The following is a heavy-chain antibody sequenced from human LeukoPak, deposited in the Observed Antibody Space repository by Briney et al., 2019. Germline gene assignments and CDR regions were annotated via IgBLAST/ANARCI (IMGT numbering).Heavy chain of an antibody. CDR1: GFTFRDYW. CDR2: IKEDGSQK. J-gene: IGHJ3*02. V-gene: IGHV3-7*01. CDR3: AKDSRFCTGYDCRGNAFDS. D-gene: IGHD2-8*02. Sequence: GGSLRLSCAASGFTFRDYWMSWVRQSPGKGLEWVANIKEDGSQKYDVDSVRGRFTISRDNAKNSLFLQMDSLRAEDTAVYYCAKDSRFCTGYDCRGNAFDSWGQGTMVTVTS.